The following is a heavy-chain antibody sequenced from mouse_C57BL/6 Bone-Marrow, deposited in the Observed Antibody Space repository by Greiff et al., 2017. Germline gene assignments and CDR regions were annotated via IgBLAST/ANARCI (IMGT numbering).Heavy chain of an antibody. CDR3: TRDRRGAYYSNYFDY. Sequence: KLVEWVAYISSGGDYIYYADTVKGRFTISRDNARNTLYLQMSSLKSEDTAMYYCTRDRRGAYYSNYFDYWGQGTTLTVSS. CDR2: ISSGGDYI. V-gene: IGHV5-9-1*02. J-gene: IGHJ2*01. D-gene: IGHD2-5*01.